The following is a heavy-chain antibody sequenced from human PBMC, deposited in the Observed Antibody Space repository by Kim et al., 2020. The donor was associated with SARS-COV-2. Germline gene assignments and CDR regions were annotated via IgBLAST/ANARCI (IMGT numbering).Heavy chain of an antibody. V-gene: IGHV3-30*18. Sequence: GGSLRLSCAASGFTFSSYGMHWVRQAPGKGLEWVAVISYDGSNKYYADSVKGRFTISRDNSKNTLYLQMNSLRAEDTAVYYCAKDRMPSSWYGMGGTSFDYWGQGTLVTVSS. D-gene: IGHD6-13*01. J-gene: IGHJ4*02. CDR2: ISYDGSNK. CDR3: AKDRMPSSWYGMGGTSFDY. CDR1: GFTFSSYG.